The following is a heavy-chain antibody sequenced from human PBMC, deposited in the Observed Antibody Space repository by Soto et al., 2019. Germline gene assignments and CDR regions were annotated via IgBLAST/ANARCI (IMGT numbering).Heavy chain of an antibody. Sequence: GGSMRLSCAASGFTFSIYGMHGVRKAQGKGLEWVAVISYDGSNKYYADSVKGRFTISRDNSKNTLYLEMNSLRAEDTAVYYCAKGSSWYENWGQGTLVTVSS. CDR2: ISYDGSNK. D-gene: IGHD6-13*01. CDR3: AKGSSWYEN. V-gene: IGHV3-30*18. CDR1: GFTFSIYG. J-gene: IGHJ4*02.